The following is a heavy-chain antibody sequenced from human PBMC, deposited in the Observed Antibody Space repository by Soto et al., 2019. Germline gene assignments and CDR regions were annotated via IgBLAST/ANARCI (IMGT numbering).Heavy chain of an antibody. V-gene: IGHV3-23*01. CDR2: ISGSGGST. Sequence: GESLKISCAASGFTFSSYAMSWVRQAPGKGLEWVSAISGSGGSTYYADSVKGRFTISRDNSKNTLYLQMNSLRDEDTAVYYCARDHRDLEWLFDYWGQGTLVTVSS. J-gene: IGHJ4*02. D-gene: IGHD3-3*01. CDR1: GFTFSSYA. CDR3: ARDHRDLEWLFDY.